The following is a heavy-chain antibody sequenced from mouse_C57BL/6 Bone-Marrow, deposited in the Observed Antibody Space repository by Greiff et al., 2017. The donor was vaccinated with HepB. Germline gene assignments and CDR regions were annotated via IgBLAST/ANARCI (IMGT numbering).Heavy chain of an antibody. CDR1: GYTFTSYW. Sequence: VQLQQPGAELVRPGTSVKLSCKASGYTFTSYWMHWVKQRPGQGLEWIGVIDPSDSYTNYNQKFKGKATLTVDTSSSTAYMQLSSLTSEDSAVYYCARAAPAYAMDYWGQGTSVTVSS. V-gene: IGHV1-59*01. J-gene: IGHJ4*01. CDR3: ARAAPAYAMDY. CDR2: IDPSDSYT.